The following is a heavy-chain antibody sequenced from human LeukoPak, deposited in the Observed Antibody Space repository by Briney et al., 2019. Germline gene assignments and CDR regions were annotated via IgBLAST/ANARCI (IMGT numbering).Heavy chain of an antibody. D-gene: IGHD3-3*01. J-gene: IGHJ6*03. V-gene: IGHV1-8*03. CDR2: MNPNSGNT. CDR3: ARGLRFRVYYYYMDV. CDR1: GYTFTSYD. Sequence: ASVKVSCKASGYTFTSYDINWVRQAPGQGLESMGWMNPNSGNTGYAQKFQGRVTITRNTSISTAYMELSSLRSEDTAVYYCARGLRFRVYYYYMDVWGKGTTVTVSS.